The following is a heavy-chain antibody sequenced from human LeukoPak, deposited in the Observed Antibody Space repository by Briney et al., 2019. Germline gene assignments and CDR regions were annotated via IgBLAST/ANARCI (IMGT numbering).Heavy chain of an antibody. CDR3: ARVGYDSSGYLTIDY. CDR2: IYYSGST. D-gene: IGHD3-22*01. J-gene: IGHJ4*02. CDR1: GGSISSGDYY. V-gene: IGHV4-30-4*01. Sequence: SQTLSLTYTVSGGSISSGDYYWSWIRQPPGKGLEWIGNIYYSGSTYYNPSLKSRVTISVDTSKNQFSLKLSSVTAADTAVYYCARVGYDSSGYLTIDYWGQGTLVTVSS.